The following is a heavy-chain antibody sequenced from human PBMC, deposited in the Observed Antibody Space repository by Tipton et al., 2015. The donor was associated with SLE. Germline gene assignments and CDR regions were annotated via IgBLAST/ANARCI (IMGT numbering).Heavy chain of an antibody. CDR2: INHSGST. CDR3: ARYGSSSWTDAFDI. J-gene: IGHJ3*02. CDR1: GGSFSGYY. V-gene: IGHV4-34*01. Sequence: TLSLTCAVYGGSFSGYYWSWIRQPPGKGLEWIGEINHSGSTNYNPSLKSRVTISVDTSKNQFSLKLSSVTAADTAVYYCARYGSSSWTDAFDIWGQGTMVTVSS. D-gene: IGHD6-13*01.